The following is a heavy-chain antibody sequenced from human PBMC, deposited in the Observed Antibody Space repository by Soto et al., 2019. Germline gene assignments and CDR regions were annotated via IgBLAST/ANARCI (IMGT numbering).Heavy chain of an antibody. J-gene: IGHJ6*02. CDR2: MNPNSGNT. D-gene: IGHD3-3*01. V-gene: IGHV1-8*01. Sequence: ASVKVSCKASGYTFTRHDINWVRQATGQGLEWMGWMNPNSGNTGYGEKFQGRVSMTRDTAIGTAYMELSSLRSEDTAVYYCVGGRYYDFWSMDVWGQGTTVTVSS. CDR1: GYTFTRHD. CDR3: VGGRYYDFWSMDV.